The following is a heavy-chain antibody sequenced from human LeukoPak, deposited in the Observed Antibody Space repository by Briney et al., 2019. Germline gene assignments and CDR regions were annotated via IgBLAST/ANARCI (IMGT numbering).Heavy chain of an antibody. CDR3: ATGHTATVVTFDY. CDR2: MNPNSGNT. V-gene: IGHV1-8*01. D-gene: IGHD4-23*01. J-gene: IGHJ4*02. CDR1: GYTFTSYD. Sequence: ASVKVSCKASGYTFTSYDINWVRQATGQGLEWMGWMNPNSGNTGYAQKFQGRVTMTEDTSTDTAYMELSSLRSEDTAVYYCATGHTATVVTFDYWGQGTLVTVSS.